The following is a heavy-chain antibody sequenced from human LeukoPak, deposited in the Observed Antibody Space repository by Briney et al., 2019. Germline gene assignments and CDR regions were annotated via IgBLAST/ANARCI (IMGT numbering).Heavy chain of an antibody. V-gene: IGHV1-18*01. CDR3: ARDTPTTIVPPLIDY. D-gene: IGHD2-8*01. CDR2: ISAYNGST. CDR1: GYTFTSYG. J-gene: IGHJ4*02. Sequence: ASVKVSCKASGYTFTSYGISWVRQAPGQGPEWMGWISAYNGSTNYAQKLQGRVTMTTDTSTSTAYMELRSLRSDDTAVYYCARDTPTTIVPPLIDYWGQGTLVTVSS.